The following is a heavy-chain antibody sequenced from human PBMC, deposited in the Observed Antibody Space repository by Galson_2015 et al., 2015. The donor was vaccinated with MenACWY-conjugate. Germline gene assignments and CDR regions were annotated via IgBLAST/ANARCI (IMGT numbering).Heavy chain of an antibody. V-gene: IGHV2-70*12. Sequence: PALVKPTQTLTVTCTFSGFSLSTSGMCVSWIRQPPGKALEWLALIDWDGDEYYNTSLKTRLSISKDTSKNQVVLTVTNMDPADTATYYCVRRWGLLGPHFDYWGQGILVTVSS. D-gene: IGHD7-27*01. CDR3: VRRWGLLGPHFDY. J-gene: IGHJ4*02. CDR1: GFSLSTSGMC. CDR2: IDWDGDE.